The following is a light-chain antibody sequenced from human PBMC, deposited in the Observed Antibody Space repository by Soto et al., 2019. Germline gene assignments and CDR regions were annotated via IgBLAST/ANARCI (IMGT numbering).Light chain of an antibody. CDR3: QQSYSTPLT. Sequence: DIQMTQSPSSLSASVGDRVTITCRASQSISSYLNWYQQKPGKAPKLLISASYDLQSGVPSRFSGSESGTDFTLTISSLQPEDFATYFCQQSYSTPLTFGGGTKVDIK. CDR1: QSISSY. V-gene: IGKV1-39*01. CDR2: ASY. J-gene: IGKJ4*01.